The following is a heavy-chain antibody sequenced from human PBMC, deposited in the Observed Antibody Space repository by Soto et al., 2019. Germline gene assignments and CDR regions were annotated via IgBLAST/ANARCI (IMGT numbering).Heavy chain of an antibody. V-gene: IGHV3-7*01. CDR2: IKQDGSEK. Sequence: EVQVVEFGGGLVQPGGSLRLSCAASEFTFSRYWMRWVRQAPGKGLEWVANIKQDGSEKYYVDSVKGRFTISRDNAKNSLYLQMNSLRAEDTAVYYCARGADDYIWGSFRYPLDYWGQGTLVTVSS. CDR1: EFTFSRYW. D-gene: IGHD3-16*02. J-gene: IGHJ4*02. CDR3: ARGADDYIWGSFRYPLDY.